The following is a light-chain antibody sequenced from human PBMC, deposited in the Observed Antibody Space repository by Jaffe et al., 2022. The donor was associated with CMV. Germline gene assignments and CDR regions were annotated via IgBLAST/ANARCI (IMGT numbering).Light chain of an antibody. CDR2: GAS. CDR3: QQYDNWPPRYT. V-gene: IGKV3-15*01. J-gene: IGKJ2*01. CDR1: QSVGRN. Sequence: EILMTQSPATLSVSPGERVTLSCRASQSVGRNLAWYQQKPGQAPRLLLYGASARATGIPARFSGSGSGTEFSLSISSLQSEDFAVYYCQQYDNWPPRYTFGQGTKLEIK.